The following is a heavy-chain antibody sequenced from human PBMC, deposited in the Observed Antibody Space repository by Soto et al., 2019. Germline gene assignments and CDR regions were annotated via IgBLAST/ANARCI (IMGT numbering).Heavy chain of an antibody. CDR2: IRGSGGRT. CDR1: GFAFDNYP. V-gene: IGHV3-23*01. Sequence: EVQLLESGGGLAPPGGSLRLSCAASGFAFDNYPMNWVRQAPGKGLEWVSAIRGSGGRTFYADSGQGRLTISRDNSKNTLYLHMGSLRAEGTAVYYCAYPIPCGGDCYGPLDYSGPETLVTVSS. CDR3: AYPIPCGGDCYGPLDY. D-gene: IGHD2-21*02. J-gene: IGHJ4*02.